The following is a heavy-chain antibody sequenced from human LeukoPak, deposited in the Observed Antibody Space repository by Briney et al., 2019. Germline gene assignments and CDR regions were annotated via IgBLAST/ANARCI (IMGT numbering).Heavy chain of an antibody. CDR1: GYTFTSYG. D-gene: IGHD2-2*01. CDR2: INPNSGGT. V-gene: IGHV1-2*02. CDR3: YSGSTSLFDY. J-gene: IGHJ4*02. Sequence: GASVKVSCKASGYTFTSYGISWVRQAPGQGLEWMGWINPNSGGTNYAQKFQGRVTMTRDTSISTAYMELSRLRSDDTAVYYCYSGSTSLFDYWGQGTLVTVSS.